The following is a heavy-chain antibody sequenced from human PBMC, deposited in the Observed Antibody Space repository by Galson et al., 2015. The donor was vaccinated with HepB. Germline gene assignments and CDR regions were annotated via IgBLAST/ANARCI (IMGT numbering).Heavy chain of an antibody. CDR1: GFTFSTYA. D-gene: IGHD3-10*01. J-gene: IGHJ4*02. CDR2: ISSNGAST. V-gene: IGHV3-64D*06. Sequence: SLRLSCAASGFTFSTYAMHWVRQAPGKGLEYVSGISSNGASTYYADSVKGRFTISRDNSKNTLYLQMSNLRAEDTAVYYCVKDLYYASGSGVGGYDYWGQGTLVTVSS. CDR3: VKDLYYASGSGVGGYDY.